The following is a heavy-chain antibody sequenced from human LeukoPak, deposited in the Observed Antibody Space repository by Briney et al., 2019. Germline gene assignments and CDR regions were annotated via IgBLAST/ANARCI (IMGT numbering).Heavy chain of an antibody. V-gene: IGHV3-23*01. CDR2: ISGSGGGT. CDR1: GFTFSSYA. Sequence: GGSLRLSCAASGFTFSSYAMSWVRQAPGKGLEWVSTISGSGGGTYYTDSVKGRFTISRDNSKNTLYLQMNSLSVEDTAVYYCASLTDPFDSWGQGTLVSVSS. J-gene: IGHJ4*02. D-gene: IGHD3-9*01. CDR3: ASLTDPFDS.